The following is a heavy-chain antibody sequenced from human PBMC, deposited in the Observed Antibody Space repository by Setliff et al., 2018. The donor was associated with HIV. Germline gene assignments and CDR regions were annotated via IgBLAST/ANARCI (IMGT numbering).Heavy chain of an antibody. Sequence: PGGSLRLSCAASGFSFRHYGMHWVRQAPGKGLEWVAFISSDGSEKYYADSAKGRLTISGDNSKDTLFLQMNSLRAGDMAMYYCAKEASGELDCWGQGTLVTVSS. CDR3: AKEASGELDC. D-gene: IGHD1-26*01. V-gene: IGHV3-30*02. CDR1: GFSFRHYG. CDR2: ISSDGSEK. J-gene: IGHJ4*02.